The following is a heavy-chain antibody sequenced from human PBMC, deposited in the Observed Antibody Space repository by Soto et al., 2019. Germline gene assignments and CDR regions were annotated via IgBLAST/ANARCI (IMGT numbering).Heavy chain of an antibody. J-gene: IGHJ4*02. V-gene: IGHV3-7*01. CDR2: IKGDESEK. D-gene: IGHD6-6*01. Sequence: EVQVVESGGGLVQPGGSLRLSCAASGFTFSNYWMNWVRQAPGKGLEWVANIKGDESEKSYVDSVKGRFTISRDNSKNTLSLQMTALRIEDSSVYYCTKSSGGSSSVGMDYWGQGTLVTVSS. CDR1: GFTFSNYW. CDR3: TKSSGGSSSVGMDY.